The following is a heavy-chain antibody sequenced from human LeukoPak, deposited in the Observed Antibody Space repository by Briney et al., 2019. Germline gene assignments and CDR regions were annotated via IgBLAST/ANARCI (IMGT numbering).Heavy chain of an antibody. CDR3: ASLSASYYGTYYFDF. CDR1: GGSISSYY. J-gene: IGHJ4*02. CDR2: IYYSGIT. V-gene: IGHV4-59*01. Sequence: SETLSLTCTVSGGSISSYYWTWIRQAPGKGLECIGYIYYSGITNYNPSFKSRVTVSVDTSTNQFSLKLSSVTAADTAVYYCASLSASYYGTYYFDFWGQGSLVTVSS. D-gene: IGHD1-26*01.